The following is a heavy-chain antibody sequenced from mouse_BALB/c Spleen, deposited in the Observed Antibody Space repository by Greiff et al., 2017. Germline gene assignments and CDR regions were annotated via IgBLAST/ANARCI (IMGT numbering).Heavy chain of an antibody. CDR1: GFTFSSYT. Sequence: EVQVVESGGGLVKPGGSLKLSCAASGFTFSSYTMSWVRQTPEKRLEWVATISSGGSYTYYPDSVKGRFTISRDNAKNTLYLQMSSLKSEDTAMYYCTRKSANWGAMDYWGQGTSVTVSS. D-gene: IGHD4-1*01. CDR3: TRKSANWGAMDY. J-gene: IGHJ4*01. V-gene: IGHV5-6-4*01. CDR2: ISSGGSYT.